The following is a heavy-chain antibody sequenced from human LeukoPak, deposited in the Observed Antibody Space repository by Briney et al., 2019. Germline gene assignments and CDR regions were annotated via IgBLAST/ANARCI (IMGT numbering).Heavy chain of an antibody. CDR3: ARDPHSGYPKGFDY. D-gene: IGHD5-12*01. V-gene: IGHV3-30*19. CDR1: GFTFSSYG. J-gene: IGHJ4*02. CDR2: ISYDGSNK. Sequence: GGSLRLSCAASGFTFSSYGMHWVRQAPGKGLEWVAVISYDGSNKYYADSVKGRFTISRDNSKNTLCLQMNSLRAEDTAVYYCARDPHSGYPKGFDYWGQGTLVTVSS.